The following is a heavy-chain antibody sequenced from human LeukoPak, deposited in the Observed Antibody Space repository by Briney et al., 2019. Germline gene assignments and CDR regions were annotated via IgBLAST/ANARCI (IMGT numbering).Heavy chain of an antibody. CDR3: ARVYYGSGSLHYYYYYMDV. J-gene: IGHJ6*03. CDR2: IYTSGST. V-gene: IGHV4-61*02. Sequence: SETLSLTCTVSGGSISSGSYYWSWIRQPAGKGLEWIGRIYTSGSTNYNPSLKSRVTISVDTSKNQFSLKLSSVTAADTAVYYCARVYYGSGSLHYYYYYMDVWGRGTTVIISS. CDR1: GGSISSGSYY. D-gene: IGHD3-10*01.